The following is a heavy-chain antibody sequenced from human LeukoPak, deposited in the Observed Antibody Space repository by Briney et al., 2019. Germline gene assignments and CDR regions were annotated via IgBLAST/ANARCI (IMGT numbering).Heavy chain of an antibody. Sequence: GGSLRLSCAASGFTFSSYAMSWVRQAPGKGLEWVSAISGSGGSTYYADSVKGRFTISRDNSKNTLYLQMNSLSAEDTAVYYCLTHGYSYVNEGAGDYWGQGTLVTVSS. CDR2: ISGSGGST. J-gene: IGHJ4*02. V-gene: IGHV3-23*01. D-gene: IGHD5-18*01. CDR3: LTHGYSYVNEGAGDY. CDR1: GFTFSSYA.